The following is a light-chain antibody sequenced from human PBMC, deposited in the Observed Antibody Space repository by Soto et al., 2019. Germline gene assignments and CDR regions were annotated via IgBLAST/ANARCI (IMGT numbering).Light chain of an antibody. CDR1: HSVSNN. J-gene: IGKJ4*01. CDR3: QHYNAWPLT. CDR2: HAS. Sequence: ETVMTQSPASLSVSPGERATLSCRASHSVSNNLAWYQQKPGQAPRLLIYHASTRDPGIPARFSGSGSGTELTLTISSVQSEDSAVYYCQHYNAWPLTFGGGTKVEIK. V-gene: IGKV3-15*01.